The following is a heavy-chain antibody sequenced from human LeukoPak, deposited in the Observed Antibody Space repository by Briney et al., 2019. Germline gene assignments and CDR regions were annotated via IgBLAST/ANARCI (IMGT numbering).Heavy chain of an antibody. Sequence: SETLSLTCTVSGGSISSYYWSWIRQPPGKGLEWIGYIYYSGSTNYNPSLKSRVTISVDTSKNQFSLKLSSVTAADTAVYYCAREGGGYCSSTSCYRAGGDYYFDYGARGTRATFPS. CDR1: GGSISSYY. D-gene: IGHD2-2*02. CDR2: IYYSGST. CDR3: AREGGGYCSSTSCYRAGGDYYFDY. V-gene: IGHV4-59*01. J-gene: IGHJ4*02.